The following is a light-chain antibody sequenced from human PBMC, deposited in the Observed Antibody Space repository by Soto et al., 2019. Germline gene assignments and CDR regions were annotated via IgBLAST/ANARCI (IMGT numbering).Light chain of an antibody. CDR1: QSVSSSY. J-gene: IGKJ4*01. V-gene: IGKV3-20*01. CDR3: QKYGSSPLT. CDR2: GAS. Sequence: EIVLTESPGTLSLSPGETATLSCRASQSVSSSYLAWYQQKPGQAPRILIYGASSRATGIPDRFSGSGSGTGLNLTISSLEPEDFAVYYCQKYGSSPLTCGGGTKVDI.